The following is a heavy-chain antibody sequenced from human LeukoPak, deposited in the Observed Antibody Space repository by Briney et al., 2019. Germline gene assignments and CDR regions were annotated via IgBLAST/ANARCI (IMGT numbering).Heavy chain of an antibody. CDR2: ISSSSSYI. D-gene: IGHD3-16*02. J-gene: IGHJ4*02. V-gene: IGHV3-21*04. CDR1: GFTFSSYS. Sequence: GGSLRLSCAASGFTFSSYSMNWVRQAPGKGLEWVSSISSSSSYIYYADSVKGRFTISRDNSKNTLYLQMNSLRAEDTAVYYCVKTVWYVWGSYRPFDYWGQGTLVTVSS. CDR3: VKTVWYVWGSYRPFDY.